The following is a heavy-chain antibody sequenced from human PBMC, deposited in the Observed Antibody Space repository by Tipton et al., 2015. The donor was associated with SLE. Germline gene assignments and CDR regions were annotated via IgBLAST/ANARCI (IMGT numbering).Heavy chain of an antibody. J-gene: IGHJ2*01. D-gene: IGHD3-10*01. V-gene: IGHV1-2*04. CDR3: ARGLVGGIRYFDL. Sequence: QLVQSGAEVKKPGASVKVSCQASGYTFTDYYMHWVRQAPGQGLEWMGWINPNSGGTNYAQKFQGWVTMTRDTSISPAYMELSRLRSDDTAVYYCARGLVGGIRYFDLWGRGTLVPVSS. CDR2: INPNSGGT. CDR1: GYTFTDYY.